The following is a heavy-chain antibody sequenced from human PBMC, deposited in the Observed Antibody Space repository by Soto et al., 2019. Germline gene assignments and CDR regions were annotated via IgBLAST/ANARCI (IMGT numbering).Heavy chain of an antibody. CDR3: MLGSGWKDFDY. Sequence: SETLSLTCTVSGGSISSYYWSWIRQPPGKGLEWIGYIYYSGSTYYNPSLKSRVTISVDTSKNQFSLKLSSVTAADTAVYYCMLGSGWKDFDYWGQGTLVT. CDR1: GGSISSYY. J-gene: IGHJ4*02. CDR2: IYYSGST. D-gene: IGHD3-22*01. V-gene: IGHV4-59*04.